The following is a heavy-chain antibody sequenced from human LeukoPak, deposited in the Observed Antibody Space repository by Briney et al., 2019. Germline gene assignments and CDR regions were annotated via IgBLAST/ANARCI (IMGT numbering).Heavy chain of an antibody. CDR2: IQQAGSEK. D-gene: IGHD3-10*01. CDR1: GFTFSTYW. Sequence: PGGSLRLSCAASGFTFSTYWMNWVRQAPGKGLEWVANIQQAGSEKYYEDSGKGRSTTSRDNAKNTLILQTNSLRAEDTAVYYCAGSGGVMYWGQGTLVTVSS. V-gene: IGHV3-7*02. CDR3: AGSGGVMY. J-gene: IGHJ4*02.